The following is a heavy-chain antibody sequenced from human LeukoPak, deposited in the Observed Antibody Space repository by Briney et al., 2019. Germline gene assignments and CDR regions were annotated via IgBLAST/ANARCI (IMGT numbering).Heavy chain of an antibody. J-gene: IGHJ4*02. Sequence: GGSLRLSCAASGFTFDDYAMHWVRQAPGKGLEWVSLISWDGGSTYYADSVKGRFTISRDNSKNSLYLQMNSLRAEDTALYYCAKDPSAGGSSGYYDYWGQGTLVTVSS. CDR2: ISWDGGST. D-gene: IGHD3-22*01. CDR1: GFTFDDYA. V-gene: IGHV3-43D*03. CDR3: AKDPSAGGSSGYYDY.